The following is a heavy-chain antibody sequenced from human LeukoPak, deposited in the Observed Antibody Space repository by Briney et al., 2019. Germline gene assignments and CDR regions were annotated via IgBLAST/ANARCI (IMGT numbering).Heavy chain of an antibody. CDR1: GGTFSSYA. V-gene: IGHV1-69*04. CDR2: IIPILGIA. D-gene: IGHD6-13*01. Sequence: SVKVSCKASGGTFSSYAISWVRQAPGQGLEWMGRIIPILGIANYAQKFQGRVTITADKSTSTAYMELSSLRSEDTAVYYCAREKGAAGSYYYYGMGVWGQGTTVTVSS. CDR3: AREKGAAGSYYYYGMGV. J-gene: IGHJ6*02.